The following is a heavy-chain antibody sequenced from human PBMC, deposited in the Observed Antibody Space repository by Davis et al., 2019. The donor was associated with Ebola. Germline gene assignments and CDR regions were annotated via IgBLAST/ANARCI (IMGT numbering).Heavy chain of an antibody. CDR3: VKSRRGGYNPFDF. V-gene: IGHV3-23*01. CDR2: IDGSGEST. CDR1: GFTLSSSA. D-gene: IGHD5-24*01. J-gene: IGHJ4*02. Sequence: GGSLRLSCAASGFTLSSSALSWVRQAPGRGLEWISAIDGSGESTYHADSVKGRFTISRDSSNNTLYLHMNSLRPEDTALYHCVKSRRGGYNPFDFWGQGTLVTVSS.